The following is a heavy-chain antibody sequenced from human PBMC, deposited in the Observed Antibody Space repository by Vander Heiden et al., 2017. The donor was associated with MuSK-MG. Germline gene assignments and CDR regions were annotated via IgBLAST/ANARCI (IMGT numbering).Heavy chain of an antibody. D-gene: IGHD6-13*01. Sequence: QVQLVQSGAEVKKPGASVKVSCKSSGYTFPSYRISWVRQAPGQGLEWMGWISAYNGNTNYAQKLQGIVTMTKDTSTSTAYMELRSLRSDDTAVYYCARCIAAAGPPYWYFDLWGRGTLVTVSS. CDR1: GYTFPSYR. J-gene: IGHJ2*01. CDR2: ISAYNGNT. CDR3: ARCIAAAGPPYWYFDL. V-gene: IGHV1-18*01.